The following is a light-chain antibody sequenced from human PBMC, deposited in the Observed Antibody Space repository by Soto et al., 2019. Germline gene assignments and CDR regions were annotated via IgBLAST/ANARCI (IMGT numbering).Light chain of an antibody. CDR2: GNS. V-gene: IGLV1-40*01. J-gene: IGLJ3*02. Sequence: QSVLTQPPSVSGAPGQRVTISCTGSSSNIGAGYDVHWYQQLPGTAPKVLIYGNSNRPSGVPDRFSGSKSGTSAPLAITGLQAEDEADYYCQSYDSSLSGSWVFGGGTKLTVL. CDR1: SSNIGAGYD. CDR3: QSYDSSLSGSWV.